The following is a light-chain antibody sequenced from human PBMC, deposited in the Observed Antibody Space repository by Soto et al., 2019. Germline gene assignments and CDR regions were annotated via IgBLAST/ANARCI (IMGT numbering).Light chain of an antibody. CDR3: QQRSNWPWT. J-gene: IGKJ1*01. CDR1: QSVTSNY. V-gene: IGKV3D-20*02. Sequence: EVVMTQSPATLSVSPGERATLSCRASQSVTSNYLAWYQQKPGQAPRLLIYGVSSRATGVPDRFSGSGSGTDFTLTISCLEPEEFAVYYCQQRSNWPWTFGQGTKVDIK. CDR2: GVS.